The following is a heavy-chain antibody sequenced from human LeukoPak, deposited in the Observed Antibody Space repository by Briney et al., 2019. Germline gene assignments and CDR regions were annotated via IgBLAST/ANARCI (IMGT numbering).Heavy chain of an antibody. CDR3: ARVLRGGFDY. CDR1: GCTFSSYS. CDR2: ISSSSSYI. J-gene: IGHJ4*02. Sequence: GGSLTLSCAASGCTFSSYSMNWLRQAPGKGLEWVSSISSSSSYIYYADSVKGRFTISRDNAKNSLYLQMNSLRAEDTAVYYCARVLRGGFDYWGQGTLVTVSS. V-gene: IGHV3-21*01.